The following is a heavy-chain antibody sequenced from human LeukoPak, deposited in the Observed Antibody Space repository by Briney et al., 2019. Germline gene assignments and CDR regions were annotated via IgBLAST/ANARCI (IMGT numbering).Heavy chain of an antibody. CDR1: GGSISSGDHY. D-gene: IGHD3-10*01. CDR3: ARVDGSGSYYNGAFDY. Sequence: SETLSLTCTVSGGSISSGDHYWSWIRQPPGKGLEWIGYIYYSGSTYYNPSLKSRVTISVDTSKNQFSLKLSSVTAADTAVYHCARVDGSGSYYNGAFDYWGQGTLVTVSS. J-gene: IGHJ4*02. V-gene: IGHV4-30-4*01. CDR2: IYYSGST.